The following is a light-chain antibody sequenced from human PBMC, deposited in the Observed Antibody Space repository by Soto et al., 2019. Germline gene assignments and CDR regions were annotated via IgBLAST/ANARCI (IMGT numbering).Light chain of an antibody. V-gene: IGLV2-14*01. J-gene: IGLJ1*01. CDR3: SSYTITNTLV. Sequence: QSALTQPVSVSGSPGQSITISCTGTSSDVGGYNFVSWYQQYPDKAPKLMIFEVSNRPSGISTRFSGSKSGNTASLTISGLQADDEADYYCSSYTITNTLVFGTGTKVTVL. CDR2: EVS. CDR1: SSDVGGYNF.